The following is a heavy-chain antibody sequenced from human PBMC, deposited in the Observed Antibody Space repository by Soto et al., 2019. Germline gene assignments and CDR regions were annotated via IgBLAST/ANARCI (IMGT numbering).Heavy chain of an antibody. CDR1: GGSISSYY. J-gene: IGHJ4*02. CDR2: IYYSGST. CDR3: ARRYDY. V-gene: IGHV4-59*08. Sequence: SETLSLTCTVSGGSISSYYWSWIRQPPGKGLEWIGYIYYSGSTNYNPSLKSRVTISVDTSKNQFSLKLSSVTAADTAVYYCARRYDYWGQGTLVTVSS.